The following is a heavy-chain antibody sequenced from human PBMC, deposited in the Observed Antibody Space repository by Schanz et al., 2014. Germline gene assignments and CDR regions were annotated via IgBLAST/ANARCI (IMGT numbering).Heavy chain of an antibody. Sequence: VHLLESGGGLVEPGGSLRLSCAASGFSFGTYAMSWVRQAPGKGLLWVSSISGTGGDDTYYADSVKGRFTISRDNSKNTLFLQMNSLRAEDTAVYYCARDGYSVVVISPTESFDIWGQGTMVTVSS. CDR3: ARDGYSVVVISPTESFDI. D-gene: IGHD2-21*01. CDR2: ISGTGGDDT. J-gene: IGHJ3*02. CDR1: GFSFGTYA. V-gene: IGHV3-23*01.